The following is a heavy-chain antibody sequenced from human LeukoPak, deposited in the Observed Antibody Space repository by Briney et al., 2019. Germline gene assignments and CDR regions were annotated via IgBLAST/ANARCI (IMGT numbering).Heavy chain of an antibody. V-gene: IGHV3-30*02. CDR2: IRYDGSNK. CDR3: ATIYYYGSGSDISGFDY. D-gene: IGHD3-10*01. Sequence: PGGSLRLSCXAXGFTFSSYGMHWVRQAPGKGLEWVAFIRYDGSNKYYADSVKGRFTISRDNSKNTLYLQMNSLRAEDTAVYYCATIYYYGSGSDISGFDYWGQGTLVTVSS. J-gene: IGHJ4*02. CDR1: GFTFSSYG.